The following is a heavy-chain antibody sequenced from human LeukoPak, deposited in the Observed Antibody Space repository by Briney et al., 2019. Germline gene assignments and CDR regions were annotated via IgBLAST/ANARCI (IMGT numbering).Heavy chain of an antibody. CDR3: ARESSGLPGTREFDY. J-gene: IGHJ4*02. Sequence: ASVKVSCKASGYTFTRYGISWVRQAPGQGLEWMGWISGYNANTKYAQKLQGRVTMTTDTSTSAAYMGLRSLRSDDTAVYYCARESSGLPGTREFDYWGQGTLVTVSS. V-gene: IGHV1-18*01. CDR1: GYTFTRYG. CDR2: ISGYNANT. D-gene: IGHD6-13*01.